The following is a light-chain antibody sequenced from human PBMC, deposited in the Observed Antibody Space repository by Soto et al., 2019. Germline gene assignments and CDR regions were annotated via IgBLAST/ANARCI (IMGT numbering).Light chain of an antibody. Sequence: EIVWTQSPATLSLSPGERATLSCRASQSVSSNLAWYQQKPGQAPRLLIYGASTRATGIPARFSGSGSGTEFTLTISSLQSEDFAVYYCQQYNNWPRTFGQGTQGGYQ. J-gene: IGKJ1*01. CDR1: QSVSSN. CDR3: QQYNNWPRT. CDR2: GAS. V-gene: IGKV3-15*01.